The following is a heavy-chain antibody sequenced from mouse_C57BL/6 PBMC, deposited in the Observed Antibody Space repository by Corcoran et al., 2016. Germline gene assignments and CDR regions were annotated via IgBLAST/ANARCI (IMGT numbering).Heavy chain of an antibody. Sequence: QIQLVQSGPELKKPGETVKISCKASGYTFTTYGMSWVKQAPGKGLKWMGWINTYSGVPTYADDFKGRFAFSLETSASTAYLQINNLKNEDTATYFCARSLLGRAMDYWGQGTSVTVSS. V-gene: IGHV9-3*01. CDR3: ARSLLGRAMDY. J-gene: IGHJ4*01. CDR1: GYTFTTYG. D-gene: IGHD4-1*01. CDR2: INTYSGVP.